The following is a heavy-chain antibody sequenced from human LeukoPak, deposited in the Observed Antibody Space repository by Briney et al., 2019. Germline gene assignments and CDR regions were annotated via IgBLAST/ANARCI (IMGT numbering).Heavy chain of an antibody. D-gene: IGHD6-6*01. CDR2: INPNSGGT. V-gene: IGHV1-2*02. CDR1: GYTFTSYG. J-gene: IGHJ6*02. CDR3: ARVIAASLYGMDV. Sequence: GASVKVSCKASGYTFTSYGISWVRRAPGQGLEWMGWINPNSGGTNYAQKFQGRVTMTRDTSISTAYMELSRLRSDDTAVYYCARVIAASLYGMDVWGQGTTVTVSS.